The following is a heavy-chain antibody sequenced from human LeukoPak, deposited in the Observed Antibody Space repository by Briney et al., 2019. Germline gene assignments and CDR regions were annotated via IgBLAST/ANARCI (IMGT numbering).Heavy chain of an antibody. D-gene: IGHD1-26*01. V-gene: IGHV4-59*01. Sequence: PSETLSLTCTVSGGSISSYYWSWIRQPPGKGLEWIGYIYYSGSTNYNPSLKSRVTISIDTSKNQFSLKLSSVTAADTAVYYCARVKAKTFDYWGQGTLVTVSS. CDR1: GGSISSYY. J-gene: IGHJ4*02. CDR3: ARVKAKTFDY. CDR2: IYYSGST.